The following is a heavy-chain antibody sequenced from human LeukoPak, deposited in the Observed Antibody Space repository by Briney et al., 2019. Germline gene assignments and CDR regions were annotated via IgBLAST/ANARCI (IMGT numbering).Heavy chain of an antibody. V-gene: IGHV3-11*01. CDR3: ARAVPSYGDYPYYFDY. CDR2: ISSSGSTI. J-gene: IGHJ4*02. D-gene: IGHD4-17*01. Sequence: GGSLRLSCAASGFTFSDYYMSWIRQAPGKGLEWVSYISSSGSTIYHADSVKGRFTISRDNAKNSLYLQMNSLRAEDTAVYYCARAVPSYGDYPYYFDYWGQGTLVTVSS. CDR1: GFTFSDYY.